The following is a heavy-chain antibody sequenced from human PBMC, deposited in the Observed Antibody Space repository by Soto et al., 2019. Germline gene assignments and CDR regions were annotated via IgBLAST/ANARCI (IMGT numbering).Heavy chain of an antibody. CDR1: GFTFSSYG. CDR2: ISGSGGST. CDR3: AHRTDYGSGSYFPFDH. D-gene: IGHD3-10*01. J-gene: IGHJ4*02. V-gene: IGHV3-23*01. Sequence: EVQLLESGGGLVQPGGSLRLSCAASGFTFSSYGMSWVRQAPGKGLEWVSSISGSGGSTYYADSVKGRFTISRDNSKNTLYLQMSSLRAEDTAVYYCAHRTDYGSGSYFPFDHWGQGTLVTVSS.